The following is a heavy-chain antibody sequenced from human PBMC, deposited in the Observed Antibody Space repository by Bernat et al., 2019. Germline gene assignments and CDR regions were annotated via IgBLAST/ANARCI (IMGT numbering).Heavy chain of an antibody. CDR2: ISNSGSNI. CDR3: ARSRPEYYLDY. CDR1: GFTFSDYY. Sequence: QVQLVESGGGLVKPGGSLRLSCAASGFTFSDYYMGWVRQAPGKGLEWVSYISNSGSNIYYADSVRGRFTISRDNAKNSLYLQMNSLRAEDTAVYYCARSRPEYYLDYWGQGTLVTVS. J-gene: IGHJ4*02. V-gene: IGHV3-11*01.